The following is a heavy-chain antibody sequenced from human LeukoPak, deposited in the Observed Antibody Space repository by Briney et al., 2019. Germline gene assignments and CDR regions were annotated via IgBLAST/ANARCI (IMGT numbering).Heavy chain of an antibody. CDR3: ARGRATGTTYWFDS. Sequence: ASVKVSCKASGYTFISYFIHWVRQAPGQGLEWMGIINPSGGRTTYTQKFQGRVTMTGDTSTSTVYMEVSSLRSEDTAMYYCARGRATGTTYWFDSWGQGTLVTVSS. D-gene: IGHD1-1*01. J-gene: IGHJ5*01. V-gene: IGHV1-46*01. CDR2: INPSGGRT. CDR1: GYTFISYF.